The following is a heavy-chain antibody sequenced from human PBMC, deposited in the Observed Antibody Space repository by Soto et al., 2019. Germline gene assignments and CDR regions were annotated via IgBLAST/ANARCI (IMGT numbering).Heavy chain of an antibody. CDR2: ISAYDGHT. CDR1: GYTFTSHG. V-gene: IGHV1-18*01. D-gene: IGHD6-13*01. CDR3: ARERGDSSWSITEYLQH. J-gene: IGHJ1*01. Sequence: ASVKVSCKASGYTFTSHGIHWVRQAPGQGHEWMGWISAYDGHTNYAQKLQGRVTLTRDTSTGTAYMALRSLRSADTAVYYCARERGDSSWSITEYLQHWGQGTLVAVSS.